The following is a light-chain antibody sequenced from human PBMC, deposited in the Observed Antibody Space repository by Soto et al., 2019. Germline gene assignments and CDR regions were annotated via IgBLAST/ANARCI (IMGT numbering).Light chain of an antibody. CDR3: MQGTHWPWT. Sequence: DVVMTQSPLSLPVTLGQPASISCRSSQSLVSSDGNTYLIWFQQRPGQSPRRLIYKVSNRDSGVPDRFSGSGSGTDSTLEISRVEAEDVGVYYCMQGTHWPWTFGQGTKVEIK. CDR1: QSLVSSDGNTY. V-gene: IGKV2-30*01. CDR2: KVS. J-gene: IGKJ1*01.